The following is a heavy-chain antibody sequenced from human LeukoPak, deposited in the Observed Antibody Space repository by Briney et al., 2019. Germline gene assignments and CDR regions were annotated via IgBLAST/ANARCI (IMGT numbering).Heavy chain of an antibody. CDR1: GFSFSSYL. D-gene: IGHD6-6*01. Sequence: GGSLRLSCAASGFSFSSYLMHWVRQAPGKGLEWVALIGFDVSRKYYGDSVKGRFTISRDNSKNTLYLQMNSLSDEDTAVYYCTTSFEYSSSRSDFDYWGQGTLVTVSS. V-gene: IGHV3-30*02. CDR2: IGFDVSRK. J-gene: IGHJ4*02. CDR3: TTSFEYSSSRSDFDY.